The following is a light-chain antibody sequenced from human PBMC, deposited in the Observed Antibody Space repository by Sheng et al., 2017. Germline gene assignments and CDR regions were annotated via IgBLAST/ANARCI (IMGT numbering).Light chain of an antibody. Sequence: TQLTQSPSSLSASVGDRVTITCRASQDISSYLAWYQQKPGKAPKLLIYAASSLQSGVPSRFSGSGSGTDFSLTISSLQPEDFATYYCQQLDSYPLTFGEGPRWRSN. CDR2: AAS. V-gene: IGKV1-9*01. CDR3: QQLDSYPLT. J-gene: IGKJ4*01. CDR1: QDISSY.